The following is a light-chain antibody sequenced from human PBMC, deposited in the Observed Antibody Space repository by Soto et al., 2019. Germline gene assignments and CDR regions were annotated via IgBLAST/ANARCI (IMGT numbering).Light chain of an antibody. CDR2: KAS. V-gene: IGKV1-5*03. CDR3: QQYHTWWT. J-gene: IGKJ1*01. Sequence: DIQMTQSPSTLSASVGDRVTITCRASQSISSWLAWYQQKPGKAPKILIYKASSLESGVPSRFSGSGSGTEFTLTISSLQPDDFATYYCQQYHTWWTFGQGTKEEI. CDR1: QSISSW.